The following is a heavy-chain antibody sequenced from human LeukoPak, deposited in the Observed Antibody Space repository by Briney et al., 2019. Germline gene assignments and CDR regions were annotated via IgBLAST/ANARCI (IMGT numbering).Heavy chain of an antibody. CDR1: GYTFTSYS. CDR3: AKDRWRDGSSSFDN. V-gene: IGHV1-18*01. Sequence: GASVKVSCKASGYTFTSYSINWVRQAPGQGLEWMGWISTYNGNTNYAQKLQGRVTMTTDTSTGTAYMELRSLRSDDTAVYYCAKDRWRDGSSSFDNWGQGTLVTVSS. J-gene: IGHJ4*02. CDR2: ISTYNGNT. D-gene: IGHD6-6*01.